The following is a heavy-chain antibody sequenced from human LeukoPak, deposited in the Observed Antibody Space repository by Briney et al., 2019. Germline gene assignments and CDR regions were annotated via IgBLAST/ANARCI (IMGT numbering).Heavy chain of an antibody. CDR3: ARTGSMGMDV. CDR2: INWNGGNT. V-gene: IGHV3-20*04. D-gene: IGHD5-24*01. Sequence: GGSLRLSCAASGFTFDDYAMNWVRQAPGKGLEWVSGINWNGGNTAYADSVKGRFTISRDNAKNSLYLQMNSLRAEDTAVYYCARTGSMGMDVWGKGTTVTISS. J-gene: IGHJ6*03. CDR1: GFTFDDYA.